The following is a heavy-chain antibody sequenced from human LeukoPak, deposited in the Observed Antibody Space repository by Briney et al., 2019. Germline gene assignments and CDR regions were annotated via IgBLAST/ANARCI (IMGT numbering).Heavy chain of an antibody. CDR3: AKRIQSALATGY. J-gene: IGHJ4*02. V-gene: IGHV3-15*01. CDR2: IKSKTDGGTT. CDR1: GFNLSNAW. D-gene: IGHD2-15*01. Sequence: GGSLRLFCAASGFNLSNAWMSWVCQAPGKGLEWVDRIKSKTDGGTTDYAAPVKGRFTISRDDSKNTLYLQMNSLRAEDTAVYYCAKRIQSALATGYWGQGTLVTVSS.